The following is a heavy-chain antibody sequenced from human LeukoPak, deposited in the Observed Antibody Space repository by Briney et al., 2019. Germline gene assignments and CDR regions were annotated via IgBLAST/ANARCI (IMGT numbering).Heavy chain of an antibody. V-gene: IGHV3-23*01. CDR3: AKSAYGSGSYYSGDY. J-gene: IGHJ4*02. D-gene: IGHD3-10*01. CDR2: ISGSGGST. Sequence: GGSLRLSCAASGFTFSSYAMSWVRQAPGKGLEWVSAISGSGGSTYHADSVKGRFTISRDNSKNTLYLQMNSLRAEDTAVYYCAKSAYGSGSYYSGDYWGQGTLVTVSS. CDR1: GFTFSSYA.